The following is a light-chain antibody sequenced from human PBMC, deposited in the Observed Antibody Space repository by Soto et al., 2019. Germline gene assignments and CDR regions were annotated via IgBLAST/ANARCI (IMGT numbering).Light chain of an antibody. CDR2: SIN. V-gene: IGLV1-44*01. Sequence: QAVVTQPPSASVTPGQTVTISCSGRYSNIGSNFVSWYQRLQGTAPKLLIYSINQRPSGVPDRFSGSKSGTSASLTISGLQSEDEADYFCSSWDDSLDGPVFGGGTKLTVL. CDR3: SSWDDSLDGPV. J-gene: IGLJ3*02. CDR1: YSNIGSNF.